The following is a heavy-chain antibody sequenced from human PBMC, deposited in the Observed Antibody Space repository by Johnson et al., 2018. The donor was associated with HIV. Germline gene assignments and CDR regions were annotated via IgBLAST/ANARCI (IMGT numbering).Heavy chain of an antibody. J-gene: IGHJ3*02. CDR3: ARGEQGPHDAFDI. Sequence: VQLVESGGGLVQPGGSLRLSCAASGFTFSSYWMSWVRQAPGKGLEWVANIKQDGSEKYYVDSVKGRFPISRDNAKNSLYLQMNSLRAEDTAVYYWARGEQGPHDAFDIGGQGTMVTVSS. V-gene: IGHV3-7*05. CDR2: IKQDGSEK. CDR1: GFTFSSYW. D-gene: IGHD6-19*01.